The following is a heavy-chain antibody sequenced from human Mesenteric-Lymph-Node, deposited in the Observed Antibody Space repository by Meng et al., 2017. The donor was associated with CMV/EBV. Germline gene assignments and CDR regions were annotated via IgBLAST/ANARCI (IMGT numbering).Heavy chain of an antibody. CDR2: IYYSGST. Sequence: VSGGSISSGGYYWSWIRQHPGKGLEWIGYIYYSGSTYYNPSLKSRVTISVDTSKNQFSLKLSSVTAADTAVYYCARATYGSGSHSDYWGQGTLVTVSS. J-gene: IGHJ4*02. CDR3: ARATYGSGSHSDY. D-gene: IGHD3-10*01. V-gene: IGHV4-31*02. CDR1: GGSISSGGYY.